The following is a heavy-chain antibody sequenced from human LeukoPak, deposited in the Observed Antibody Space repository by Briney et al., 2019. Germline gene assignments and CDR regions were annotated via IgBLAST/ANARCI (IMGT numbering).Heavy chain of an antibody. V-gene: IGHV4-34*01. Sequence: PSETLSLTCAVYGGSFSGYYWSWIRQPPGKGLEWIGEINHSGSTNYNPSLKSRVTISVDTSKNQFSLKLSSVTAADTAVYYCARAGWIQLWFTEIEPYYMDVWGKGTTVTVSS. CDR3: ARAGWIQLWFTEIEPYYMDV. CDR1: GGSFSGYY. CDR2: INHSGST. D-gene: IGHD5-18*01. J-gene: IGHJ6*03.